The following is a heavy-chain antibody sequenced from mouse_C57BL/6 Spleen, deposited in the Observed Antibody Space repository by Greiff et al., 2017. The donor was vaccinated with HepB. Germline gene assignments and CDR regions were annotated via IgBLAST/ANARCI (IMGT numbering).Heavy chain of an antibody. Sequence: QVQLKESGPGLVAPSQSLSITCTVSGFSLTSYGVHWVRQPPGKGLEWLVVIWSDGSTTYNSALKSRLSISKDNSKSQVFLKMNSLQTDDTAMFYCARHGKGDGYFFAYWGQGTLVTVSA. J-gene: IGHJ3*01. CDR3: ARHGKGDGYFFAY. D-gene: IGHD2-3*01. CDR1: GFSLTSYG. CDR2: IWSDGST. V-gene: IGHV2-6-1*01.